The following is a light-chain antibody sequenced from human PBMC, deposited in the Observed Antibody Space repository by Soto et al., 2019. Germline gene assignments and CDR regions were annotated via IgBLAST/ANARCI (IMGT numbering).Light chain of an antibody. V-gene: IGKV1-5*03. CDR3: QHYNSYSEA. Sequence: DIQMTQSTSTLSGSVGYRVTITCRASQTISSWLAWYQQKPGKAPKLLIYKASTLKSGVLSRFSGSGSGTEFTLTISSLQPDDFATYYCQHYNSYSEAFGQGSKVDI. CDR2: KAS. J-gene: IGKJ1*01. CDR1: QTISSW.